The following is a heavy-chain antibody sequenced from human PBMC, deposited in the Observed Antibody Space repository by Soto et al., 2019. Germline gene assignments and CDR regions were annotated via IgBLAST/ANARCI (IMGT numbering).Heavy chain of an antibody. CDR2: IYHSGGT. CDR1: GGSISSGDYF. V-gene: IGHV4-31*03. Sequence: QLQLQESGPGLVKPSQTLSLTCTVSGGSISSGDYFWNWIRQHPGKGLEWIGYIYHSGGTYYNPTLESRLSISLSKSKNPCTLKLTSVTAADTAVYYCATTPKGYFGPTCFDSWGQGTVVTVSS. CDR3: ATTPKGYFGPTCFDS. D-gene: IGHD1-26*01. J-gene: IGHJ4*02.